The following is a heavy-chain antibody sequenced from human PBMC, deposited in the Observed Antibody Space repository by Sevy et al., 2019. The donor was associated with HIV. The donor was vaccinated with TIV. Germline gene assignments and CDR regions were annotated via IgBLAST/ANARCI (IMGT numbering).Heavy chain of an antibody. Sequence: GGYLRLSCAASGFTFNKYSMSWVRQPPGKGLEWVATLSFGCGEINYADSVKGRFTISRDNSKNSFYLQMNNLRAEDTALYYCAREGWTKPHDYWGQGTLVTVSS. D-gene: IGHD2-15*01. CDR1: GFTFNKYS. V-gene: IGHV3-23*01. CDR3: AREGWTKPHDY. J-gene: IGHJ4*02. CDR2: LSFGCGEI.